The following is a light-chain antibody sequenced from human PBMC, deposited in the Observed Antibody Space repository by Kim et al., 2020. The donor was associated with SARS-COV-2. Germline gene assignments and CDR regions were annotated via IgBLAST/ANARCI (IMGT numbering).Light chain of an antibody. CDR1: QSVHIW. V-gene: IGKV1-5*03. Sequence: SASVGDTVTITCRASQSVHIWLAWYQQIPGKAPKLLIHQASNLQSGVPSRFSGRGSGSDFTRTINSLQSGDFATYYCQQYHTHSTFGQGTKVDIK. CDR2: QAS. J-gene: IGKJ1*01. CDR3: QQYHTHST.